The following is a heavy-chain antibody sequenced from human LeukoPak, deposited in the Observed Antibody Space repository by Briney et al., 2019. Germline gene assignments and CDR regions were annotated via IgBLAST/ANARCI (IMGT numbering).Heavy chain of an antibody. CDR2: IYSGGST. Sequence: GGSLRLSCAASGFTVSSNYMSWVRQAPGKGLEWVSVIYSGGSTYYADSVKGRFTISRDNSKNTLYLQMNSLRAEDTAVYYCAHSWGGEQFDYWGQGTLVTVSS. CDR1: GFTVSSNY. D-gene: IGHD2-21*01. CDR3: AHSWGGEQFDY. V-gene: IGHV3-53*01. J-gene: IGHJ4*02.